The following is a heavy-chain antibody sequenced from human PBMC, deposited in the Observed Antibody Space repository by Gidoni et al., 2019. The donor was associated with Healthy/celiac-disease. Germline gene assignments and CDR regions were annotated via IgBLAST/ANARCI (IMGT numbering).Heavy chain of an antibody. V-gene: IGHV4-34*01. D-gene: IGHD6-13*01. CDR2: INHSGST. CDR3: SRGLGGIAASGWFDP. Sequence: QVQLQQWGAGLLKPSETMSLTCAVYGGSSSGYYWSWIRQPPGKGLEWIGEINHSGSTNYNPSLKSRVTISVDTSKNQFSLKLSSVTAADTAVYYCSRGLGGIAASGWFDPWGQGTLVTVSS. CDR1: GGSSSGYY. J-gene: IGHJ5*02.